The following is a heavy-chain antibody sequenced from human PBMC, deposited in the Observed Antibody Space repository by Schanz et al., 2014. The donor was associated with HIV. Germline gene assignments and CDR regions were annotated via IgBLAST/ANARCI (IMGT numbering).Heavy chain of an antibody. CDR2: IIPIFNTA. CDR1: GYSFTDYF. D-gene: IGHD2-15*01. CDR3: ARSAEFCSGGSCPPSWFDP. V-gene: IGHV1-69*01. J-gene: IGHJ5*02. Sequence: QVQLVQSGAAVKKPEASVKVSCKASGYSFTDYFVHWVRQAPGQGLEWMGGIIPIFNTANYAQKFQGRVTIIADESTNTVYMELTSLRSEDTAFYYCARSAEFCSGGSCPPSWFDPWGQGTLVTVSS.